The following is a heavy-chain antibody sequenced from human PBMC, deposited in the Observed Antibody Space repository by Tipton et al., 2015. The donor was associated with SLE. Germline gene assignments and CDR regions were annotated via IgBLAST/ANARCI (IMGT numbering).Heavy chain of an antibody. CDR3: ADSSTVTPPY. V-gene: IGHV3-23*01. D-gene: IGHD4-17*01. CDR1: GFAFNNFA. J-gene: IGHJ4*02. Sequence: SLRLSCAASGFAFNNFAMSWVRQAPGKGLEWVSAISDRGERTYYADSVKGRFTISRDNSKNTLYLQMDRLRVEDTAAYYCADSSTVTPPYWGQGTLVTVSS. CDR2: ISDRGERT.